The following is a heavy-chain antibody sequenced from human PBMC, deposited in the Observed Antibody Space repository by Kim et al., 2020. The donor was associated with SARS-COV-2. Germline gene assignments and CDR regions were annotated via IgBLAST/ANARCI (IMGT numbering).Heavy chain of an antibody. CDR3: ARPAGDYGTYYFDY. V-gene: IGHV1-46*01. J-gene: IGHJ4*02. Sequence: AQKFKGRVTMTRDTSTSTVYMELSSLRSEDTAVYYCARPAGDYGTYYFDYWGQGTLVTVSS. D-gene: IGHD4-17*01.